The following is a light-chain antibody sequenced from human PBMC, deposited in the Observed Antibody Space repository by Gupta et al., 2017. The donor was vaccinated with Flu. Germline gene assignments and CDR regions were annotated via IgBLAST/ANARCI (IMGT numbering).Light chain of an antibody. CDR1: QSVSSSY. J-gene: IGKJ1*01. CDR3: QQDSSSST. V-gene: IGKV3-20*01. CDR2: GAS. Sequence: PGTLSLSPGERATLSCRASQSVSSSYLEWYQQKPGQAPRLIIYGASSRAIGIPDRFSGSGYETDFTLTISRREHEDFAVYYWQQDSSSSTFGQGTKVEIK.